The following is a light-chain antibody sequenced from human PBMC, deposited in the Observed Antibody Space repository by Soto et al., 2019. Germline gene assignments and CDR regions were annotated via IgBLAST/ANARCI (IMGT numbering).Light chain of an antibody. CDR3: SSSTDTSIL. CDR1: RSDVGGYNY. Sequence: QSALTQPASVSGSPGQSITISCTGSRSDVGGYNYVSWYQQHPGKAPQVLIYEVNYRPSGVSSRFSGSRSGNTASLTISGLQAEDEAHYYCSSSTDTSILFGGGTQLTVL. V-gene: IGLV2-14*01. CDR2: EVN. J-gene: IGLJ2*01.